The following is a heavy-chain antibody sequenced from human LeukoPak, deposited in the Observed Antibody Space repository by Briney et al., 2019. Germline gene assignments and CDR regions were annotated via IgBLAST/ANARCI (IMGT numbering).Heavy chain of an antibody. Sequence: ASVKVSFKASTYTFTGYAMHWVRQAPGQGLEWMGWINPNSGAAQYAEKFQGRVTMTRDTSISTAYMELTRLTSVDTAVYYCAKMRGPLYASGWYYFDYWGQGTLVTVSS. V-gene: IGHV1-2*02. CDR1: TYTFTGYA. D-gene: IGHD6-19*01. J-gene: IGHJ4*02. CDR2: INPNSGAA. CDR3: AKMRGPLYASGWYYFDY.